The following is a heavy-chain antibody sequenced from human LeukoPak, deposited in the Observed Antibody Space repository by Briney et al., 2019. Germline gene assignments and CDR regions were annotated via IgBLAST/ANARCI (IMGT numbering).Heavy chain of an antibody. CDR1: GFTFSDHY. D-gene: IGHD3-3*01. Sequence: QPGGSLRLSCAASGFTFSDHYMDWLRQAPGKGLEWVGRTRNKANSYTTEYAASVKGRFPVSRDASKNSLHLQMNSLKTEDTAVYYCARASGNSTIRYYFDNWGQGTLVTVSS. J-gene: IGHJ4*02. V-gene: IGHV3-72*01. CDR2: TRNKANSYTT. CDR3: ARASGNSTIRYYFDN.